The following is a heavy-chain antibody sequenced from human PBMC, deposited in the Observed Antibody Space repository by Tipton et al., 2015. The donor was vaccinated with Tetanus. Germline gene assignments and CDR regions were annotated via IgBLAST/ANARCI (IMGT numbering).Heavy chain of an antibody. V-gene: IGHV4-59*01. J-gene: IGHJ5*02. CDR2: IYTVGNVGSP. Sequence: TLSLTCSVSGDSIKNYYWNWIRQTPGKGMEWIGDIYTVGNVGSPTYTPSLQSRVTVSVDTSKNQFSQKVASLTAADTAVCYCARGFCGGVGCYPGGNWFDPWGPGTLVAVSS. CDR3: ARGFCGGVGCYPGGNWFDP. D-gene: IGHD2-21*01. CDR1: GDSIKNYY.